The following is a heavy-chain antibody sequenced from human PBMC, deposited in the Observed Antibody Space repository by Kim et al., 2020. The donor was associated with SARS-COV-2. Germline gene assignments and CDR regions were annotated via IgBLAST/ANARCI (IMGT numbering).Heavy chain of an antibody. Sequence: SETLSLTCTVSGGSISSSSYYWGWIRQPPGKGLEGIGSIYYSGSTYYNPSLKSRVTISVDTSKNQFSLKLSSVTAADTAVYYCAIHRLHYYDSRGKNGMGVWVERTTLTVS. V-gene: IGHV4-39*01. CDR2: IYYSGST. J-gene: IGHJ6*02. CDR3: AIHRLHYYDSRGKNGMGV. D-gene: IGHD3-22*01. CDR1: GGSISSSSYY.